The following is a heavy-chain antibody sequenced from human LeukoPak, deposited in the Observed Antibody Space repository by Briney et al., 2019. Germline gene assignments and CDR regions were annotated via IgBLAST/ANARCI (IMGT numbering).Heavy chain of an antibody. CDR3: ARQDSITYYDSSGYYNI. J-gene: IGHJ3*02. CDR1: GYSFTSYW. CDR2: IYPGDSDT. Sequence: GESLKISCKGSGYSFTSYWIGWVRQMPGKGLEWMGIIYPGDSDTRYSPSFQGQATISAGKSISTAYLQWSSLKASDTAMYYCARQDSITYYDSSGYYNIWGQGTMVTVSS. D-gene: IGHD3-22*01. V-gene: IGHV5-51*01.